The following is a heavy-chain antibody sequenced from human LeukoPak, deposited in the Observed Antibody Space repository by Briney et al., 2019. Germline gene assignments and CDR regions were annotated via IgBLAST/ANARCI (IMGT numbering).Heavy chain of an antibody. CDR2: ISGSGDNT. J-gene: IGHJ4*02. V-gene: IGHV3-23*01. CDR1: GFTFRSYG. CDR3: AQGSGVLPPTTYLVH. D-gene: IGHD1-14*01. Sequence: GGSLRLSCAASGFTFRSYGMYWVRQAPGKGLEWVSSISGSGDNTYYADSVRGRFTISRDNSKSTLYLQMNSLRAEDTAVYYCAQGSGVLPPTTYLVHWGQGTLVTVSS.